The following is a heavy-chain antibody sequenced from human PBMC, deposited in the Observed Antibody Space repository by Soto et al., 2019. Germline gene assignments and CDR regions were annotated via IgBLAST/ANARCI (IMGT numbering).Heavy chain of an antibody. D-gene: IGHD3-9*01. CDR1: GFTFSSYD. V-gene: IGHV3-13*01. CDR3: ARDRRRGDILTGYYYMRGGNGMDV. CDR2: IGTAGDT. Sequence: PGGSLRLSCAASGFTFSSYDMHWVRQATGKGLEWVSAIGTAGDTYYPVSVKGRFTISRENAKNSLYLQMNSLRAGDTAVYYCARDRRRGDILTGYYYMRGGNGMDVWGQGTTVTVSS. J-gene: IGHJ6*02.